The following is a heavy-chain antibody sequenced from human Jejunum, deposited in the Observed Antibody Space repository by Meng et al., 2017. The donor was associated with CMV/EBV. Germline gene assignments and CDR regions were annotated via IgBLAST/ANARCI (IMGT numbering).Heavy chain of an antibody. CDR3: ARGLGDGMDV. Sequence: LSCIVSGGSINDTFGSWVRQSPGKGLEWIGHVYANGDTHYRSSLKSRVTTSVDTSRNQFSLKLKSVTAADAAVYYCARGLGDGMDVWGQGTTVTVSS. J-gene: IGHJ6*02. CDR1: GGSINDTF. CDR2: VYANGDT. V-gene: IGHV4-59*01. D-gene: IGHD3-3*01.